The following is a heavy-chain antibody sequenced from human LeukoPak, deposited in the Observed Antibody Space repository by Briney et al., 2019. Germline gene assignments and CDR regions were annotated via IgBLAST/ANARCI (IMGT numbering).Heavy chain of an antibody. Sequence: ASVKVSCKVSGYTFTEMLIHWVRQTPGKGLEWLGGIDPESGERVYAQNFRGRVTMSEDTSTDTAYMEVSSLRSEDTAIYYCADFGVVTNWFDPWGQGTLVTVSS. D-gene: IGHD3-3*01. CDR3: ADFGVVTNWFDP. J-gene: IGHJ5*02. CDR1: GYTFTEML. V-gene: IGHV1-24*01. CDR2: IDPESGER.